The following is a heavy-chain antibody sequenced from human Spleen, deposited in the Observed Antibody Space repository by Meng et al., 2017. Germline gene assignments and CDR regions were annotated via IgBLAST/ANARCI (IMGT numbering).Heavy chain of an antibody. CDR1: GGSISSYY. CDR3: ARDRSYGSGPFGY. Sequence: GSLRLSCTVSGGSISSYYWSWIRQPPGKGLEWIGYIYYSGSTNYNPSLKSRVTMSVDTSKNQFSLNLSSVTAADTAVYYCARDRSYGSGPFGYWGQGTLVTVSS. J-gene: IGHJ4*02. D-gene: IGHD3-10*01. V-gene: IGHV4-59*01. CDR2: IYYSGST.